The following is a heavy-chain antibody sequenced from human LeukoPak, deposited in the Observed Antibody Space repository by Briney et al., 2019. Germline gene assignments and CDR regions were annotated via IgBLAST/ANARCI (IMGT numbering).Heavy chain of an antibody. Sequence: GGSLRLSYAASGFTFDNYAMHWVRQPPGRGLEWVSSISWNSDTIGYADSVKGRFTISRDNAKNSVYLQMNSLRPEDTALYYCAKAGGLGSYYTSWFDPWGQGTLVTVSS. CDR2: ISWNSDTI. D-gene: IGHD3-10*01. CDR3: AKAGGLGSYYTSWFDP. J-gene: IGHJ5*02. V-gene: IGHV3-9*01. CDR1: GFTFDNYA.